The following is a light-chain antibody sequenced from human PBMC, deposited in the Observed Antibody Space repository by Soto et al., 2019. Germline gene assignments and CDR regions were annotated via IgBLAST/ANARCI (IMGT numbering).Light chain of an antibody. J-gene: IGLJ1*01. Sequence: QSVLTQPASVSGSPGLSITISCTGTSSDVGGYNSVSWYQQHPGKAPKLLIHEVSDRPSGVSSRFSGSKSGNTASLTISGLQAEDEADYYCSSYTSRDTLVFGTGTKVTVL. V-gene: IGLV2-14*01. CDR1: SSDVGGYNS. CDR2: EVS. CDR3: SSYTSRDTLV.